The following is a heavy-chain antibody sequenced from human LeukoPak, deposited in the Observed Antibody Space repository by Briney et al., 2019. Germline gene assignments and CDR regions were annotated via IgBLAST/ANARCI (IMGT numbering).Heavy chain of an antibody. J-gene: IGHJ4*02. CDR2: IYYSGST. V-gene: IGHV4-30-4*01. CDR1: GGSISSGDYY. D-gene: IGHD6-19*01. CDR3: AREVAGMGLSYFDY. Sequence: PSETLSLTCTVSGGSISSGDYYWSWIRQPPGKGLEWIGYIYYSGSTYYNPSLKSRVTISVDTSKNQFSLKLSSVTAADTAVYYCAREVAGMGLSYFDYWGQGTLVTVSS.